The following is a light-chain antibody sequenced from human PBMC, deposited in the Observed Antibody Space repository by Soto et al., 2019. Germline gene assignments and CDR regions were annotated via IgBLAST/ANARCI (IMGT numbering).Light chain of an antibody. CDR3: QQSYNSPYT. CDR1: QSINNY. V-gene: IGKV1-39*01. CDR2: AAT. J-gene: IGKJ2*01. Sequence: DIQMTQSPSSLSASLGDRVTITCRASQSINNYLNWYQQEEGKAPKLLIYAATSLQSGVPSRFSGSGSGPEFTLTISSLQPGDFATYYCQQSYNSPYTFGLGTKLEIK.